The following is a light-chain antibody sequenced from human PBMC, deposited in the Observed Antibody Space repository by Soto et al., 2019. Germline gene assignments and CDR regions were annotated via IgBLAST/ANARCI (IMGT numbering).Light chain of an antibody. V-gene: IGKV1-12*01. CDR3: QQANGFPVA. Sequence: DIQMTQSPSSVSASVGDRVTITCRASQGVSGWLAWYQQKPGNAPKLLIYSVSSLQSGVPARFSGSGSGTDFALNIRSLQPDDFAPYYCQQANGFPVAFGGGTRVEIK. CDR2: SVS. CDR1: QGVSGW. J-gene: IGKJ4*01.